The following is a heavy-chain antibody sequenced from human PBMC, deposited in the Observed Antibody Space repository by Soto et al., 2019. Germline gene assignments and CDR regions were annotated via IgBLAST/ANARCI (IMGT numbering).Heavy chain of an antibody. Sequence: GASVKVSCKASGFTFTSSAVQWVRQARGQRLEWIGWIVVGSGNTNYAQKFQERVTITRDMSTSTAYMELSSLRSEDTAVYYCAADGPGYSYGLDVVDPWGQGTLVTVSS. CDR3: AADGPGYSYGLDVVDP. CDR2: IVVGSGNT. J-gene: IGHJ5*02. V-gene: IGHV1-58*01. D-gene: IGHD5-18*01. CDR1: GFTFTSSA.